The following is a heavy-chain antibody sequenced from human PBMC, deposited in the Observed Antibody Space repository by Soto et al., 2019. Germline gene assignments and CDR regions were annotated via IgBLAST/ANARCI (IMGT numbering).Heavy chain of an antibody. CDR1: GFPFISYS. Sequence: GGSRRLSCSASGFPFISYSMSWVRQAPGRGLQWVSSISTTSSYMSYAESVRGRFTISRDNAKNSLFLQMNSLRAEDTAVYYCARGVAAAYYYYAMDVWGEGTTVTVSS. CDR2: ISTTSSYM. V-gene: IGHV3-21*01. D-gene: IGHD6-13*01. J-gene: IGHJ6*04. CDR3: ARGVAAAYYYYAMDV.